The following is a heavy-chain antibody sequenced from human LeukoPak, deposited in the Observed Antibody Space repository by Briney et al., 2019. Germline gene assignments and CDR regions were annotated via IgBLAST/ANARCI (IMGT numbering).Heavy chain of an antibody. CDR1: GGSFSGYY. J-gene: IGHJ4*02. D-gene: IGHD1-26*01. CDR2: INHSGST. CDR3: ARDQVGGGYFDY. V-gene: IGHV4-34*01. Sequence: SETLSLTCAVYGGSFSGYYWSWIRQPPGKGLEWIGEINHSGSTNYNPSRKSRVTISVDTSKNQLSLKLSSVTAADTAVYYCARDQVGGGYFDYWGQGTLVTVSS.